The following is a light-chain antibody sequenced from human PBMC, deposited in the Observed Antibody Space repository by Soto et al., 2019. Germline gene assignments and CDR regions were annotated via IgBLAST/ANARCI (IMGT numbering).Light chain of an antibody. Sequence: EIVMTESPATLSVSTEERARLSCGAIQSVSSNLAWYQQKPGHAPRLLIYGSSTRATGIPDRFSGSGSGTDFALTISSLQSEDFAVYYCQQYNNWPGTFGRGTKVDIK. CDR2: GSS. J-gene: IGKJ4*01. V-gene: IGKV3-15*01. CDR3: QQYNNWPGT. CDR1: QSVSSN.